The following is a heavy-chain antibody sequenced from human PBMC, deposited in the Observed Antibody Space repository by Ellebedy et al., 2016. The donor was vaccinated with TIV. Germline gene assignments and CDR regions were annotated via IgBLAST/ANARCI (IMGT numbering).Heavy chain of an antibody. J-gene: IGHJ4*02. CDR3: AGGSGSLGGY. CDR2: LIDSGGST. CDR1: GFTFSIYA. D-gene: IGHD3-10*01. Sequence: GESLKISXAASGFTFSIYAMSWVRQAPGKGLEWVSTLIDSGGSTYYADSVKGRFTISRDNSKNTLYLQMNSLRAEDTAVYYCAGGSGSLGGYWGKGTLVTVSS. V-gene: IGHV3-23*01.